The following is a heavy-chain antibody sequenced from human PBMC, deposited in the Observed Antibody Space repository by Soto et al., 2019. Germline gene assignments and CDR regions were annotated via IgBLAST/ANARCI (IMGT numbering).Heavy chain of an antibody. J-gene: IGHJ4*02. CDR1: GDTFTSYY. D-gene: IGHD2-8*01. CDR3: ARDRTVYAPLCY. V-gene: IGHV1-46*01. CDR2: IDPSGGST. Sequence: GASVKVSCKASGDTFTSYYMHWVRQAPGQGLEWMGIIDPSGGSTSYAQKFQGRVTMTRDTSTSTVYMELSSLRSEDTAVYYCARDRTVYAPLCYWGQGTLVTVSS.